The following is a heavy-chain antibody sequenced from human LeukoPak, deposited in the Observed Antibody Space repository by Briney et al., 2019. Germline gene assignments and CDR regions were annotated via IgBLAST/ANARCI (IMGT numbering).Heavy chain of an antibody. D-gene: IGHD3-22*01. Sequence: GGSLRLSCAASGFTFSDYYMSWIRQAPGKGLGWVSYISSSGSTIYYADSVKGRFTIYRDNAKNSLYLQMNSLRAEDTAVYYCARKYYYDSSGYSYYFDYWGQGTLVTVSS. V-gene: IGHV3-11*01. CDR1: GFTFSDYY. CDR2: ISSSGSTI. CDR3: ARKYYYDSSGYSYYFDY. J-gene: IGHJ4*02.